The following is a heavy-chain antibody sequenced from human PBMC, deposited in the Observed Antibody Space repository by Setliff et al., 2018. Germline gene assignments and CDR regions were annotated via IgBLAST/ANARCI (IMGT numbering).Heavy chain of an antibody. Sequence: SETLSLTCTVSGASISSYYWGWIRQPPGKGLEWIGSIYYTGDPYYNPSLKSRVTMSVDTSKNQFSLKVSSVTAADTAVYYCARDGPHCVTSSCPGAWFDPWGQGILVTVSS. CDR3: ARDGPHCVTSSCPGAWFDP. D-gene: IGHD2-2*01. CDR1: GASISSYY. CDR2: IYYTGDP. V-gene: IGHV4-39*02. J-gene: IGHJ5*02.